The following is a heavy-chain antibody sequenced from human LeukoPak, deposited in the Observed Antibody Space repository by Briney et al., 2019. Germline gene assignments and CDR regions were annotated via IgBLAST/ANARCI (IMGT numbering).Heavy chain of an antibody. Sequence: VSGPTPVNPTQTLTLTCTFSGFSLSTTGVGVTWVRQPPGKALEWLALIYWNDEKYYSPSLKTRLTITKDTSKRQVVLTMTNMDTVDTATYYCAHDRAGIGFDPWGQGTLVTVSS. CDR1: GFSLSTTGVG. J-gene: IGHJ5*02. D-gene: IGHD3-22*01. CDR3: AHDRAGIGFDP. CDR2: IYWNDEK. V-gene: IGHV2-5*01.